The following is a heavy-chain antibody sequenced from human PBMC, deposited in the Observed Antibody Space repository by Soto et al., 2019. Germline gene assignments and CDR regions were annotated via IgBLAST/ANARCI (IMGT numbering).Heavy chain of an antibody. CDR1: GASVSSGGYF. V-gene: IGHV4-31*02. CDR3: SVQVATAGGALSNWFGP. CDR2: SYSSGAT. J-gene: IGHJ5*02. Sequence: PSETLSLTCSVSGASVSSGGYFWTWIRQLPGKGLEWIGYSYSSGATHYNPALQSRPSMSLDTSRNQFSLKLTSMTVADTAVYYCSVQVATAGGALSNWFGPWGQGSLVTVSS. D-gene: IGHD1-26*01.